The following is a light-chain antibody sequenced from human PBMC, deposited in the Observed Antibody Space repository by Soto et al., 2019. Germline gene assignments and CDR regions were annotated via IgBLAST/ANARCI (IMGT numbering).Light chain of an antibody. J-gene: IGLJ2*01. Sequence: QSVLTQPPSVSGAPGQRVTISCTGSSSNIGAGYDVHWYQQLPGTAPKLLIYGNSNRPSGVPDRFSGSKSGTSASLAITGLQAEDEADYYCQSYDSSLSGYVVFGAATKLTVL. CDR2: GNS. CDR3: QSYDSSLSGYVV. CDR1: SSNIGAGYD. V-gene: IGLV1-40*01.